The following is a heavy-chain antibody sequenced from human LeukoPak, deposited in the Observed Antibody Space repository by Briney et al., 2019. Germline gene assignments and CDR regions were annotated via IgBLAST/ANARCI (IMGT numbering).Heavy chain of an antibody. CDR1: GLTFSSYA. D-gene: IGHD4-11*01. CDR2: ISGSGGST. J-gene: IGHJ5*02. V-gene: IGHV3-23*01. Sequence: PGGSLRLSCAASGLTFSSYAMSWVRQAPGKGLAWVSGISGSGGSTFYADSVKGRFAISRDNSKNTLYLQMNSLRAEDAAVYYCGKGGGHSNYDNWFDPWGQGTLVTVSS. CDR3: GKGGGHSNYDNWFDP.